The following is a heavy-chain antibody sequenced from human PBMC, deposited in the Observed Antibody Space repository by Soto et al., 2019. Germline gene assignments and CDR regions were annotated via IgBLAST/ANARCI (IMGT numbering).Heavy chain of an antibody. CDR3: AREVVVATNWFDP. CDR1: GGSFSGYY. D-gene: IGHD2-15*01. J-gene: IGHJ5*02. CDR2: INHSGST. V-gene: IGHV4-34*01. Sequence: SQTLSLTCAVYGGSFSGYYWIWIRQPPGKGLEWIGEINHSGSTNYNPSLKSRVTISVDTSKNQFSLKLSSVTAADTAVYYCAREVVVATNWFDPWGQGTLVNVSS.